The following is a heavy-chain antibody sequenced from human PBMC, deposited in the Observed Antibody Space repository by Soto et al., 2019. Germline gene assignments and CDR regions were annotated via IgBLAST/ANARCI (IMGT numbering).Heavy chain of an antibody. CDR1: GGSISRYY. D-gene: IGHD2-15*01. J-gene: IGHJ3*02. V-gene: IGHV4-59*01. Sequence: SETLSLTCTVSGGSISRYYWSWIRQPPGKGLEWIGYIYYSGSTNYNPSLKSRVTISVDTSKNQFSLKLSSVTAADTAVYYCARDMGCSGGSCYNDAFDIWGQGTMVTVSS. CDR2: IYYSGST. CDR3: ARDMGCSGGSCYNDAFDI.